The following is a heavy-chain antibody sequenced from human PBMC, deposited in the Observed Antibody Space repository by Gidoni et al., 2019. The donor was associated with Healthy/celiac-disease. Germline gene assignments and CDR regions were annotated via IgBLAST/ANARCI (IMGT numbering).Heavy chain of an antibody. J-gene: IGHJ6*03. CDR2: INHSGST. V-gene: IGHV4-34*01. CDR1: GGSFSGFY. Sequence: QVQLQQWGAGLLKPSETLSLTCAVYGGSFSGFYWSWIRQPPGKGREGIGEINHSGSTNYNPSLKSRVTITVDTSKNQFSLKLSSVTAADTAVYYCARGPLFAPFWSGLYYYYYYMDVWGKGTTVTVSS. CDR3: ARGPLFAPFWSGLYYYYYYMDV. D-gene: IGHD3-3*01.